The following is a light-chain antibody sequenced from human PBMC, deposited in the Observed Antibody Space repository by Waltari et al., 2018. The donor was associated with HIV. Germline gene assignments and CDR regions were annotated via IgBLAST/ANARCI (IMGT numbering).Light chain of an antibody. J-gene: IGLJ2*01. V-gene: IGLV4-69*01. CDR3: QTLCIGIKV. CDR1: SGHSTYD. CDR2: LTSGGSQ. Sequence: QIVLTQSPSASASLGAAVKLTCTLGSGHSTYDIAWLQRQPEKAPRFLMKLTSGGSQKKWDGIPDRFSGSSSGAELYLTISSLQSEDEADYYCQTLCIGIKVFGGGTKLTVL.